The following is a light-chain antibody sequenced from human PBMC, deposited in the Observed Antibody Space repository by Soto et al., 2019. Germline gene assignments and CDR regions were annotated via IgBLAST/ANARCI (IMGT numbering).Light chain of an antibody. V-gene: IGLV2-8*01. CDR1: SSDLGSYNH. Sequence: QSALTQPPSASGSPGQSVTISCTGTSSDLGSYNHVSWYQQHPGKAPTLIIYDVTKRPSGVPDRFSGSKSGTTASLTVSGLQAEDEADYYCASYAGSFSWVFGGGTKLTVL. CDR2: DVT. J-gene: IGLJ3*02. CDR3: ASYAGSFSWV.